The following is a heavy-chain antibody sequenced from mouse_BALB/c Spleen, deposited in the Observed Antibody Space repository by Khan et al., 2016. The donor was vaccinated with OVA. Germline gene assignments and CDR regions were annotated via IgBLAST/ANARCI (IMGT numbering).Heavy chain of an antibody. V-gene: IGHV1-26*01. Sequence: VQLQQSGPELVKPGASVKMSCKASGYTFTAYYMTWMKQRHGKSLEWIGDINPNNGDTFYNQNFKAQATLTVDKSSSTAYMPLNSLTSDASAVFYCARGLFDVWGEGTTVTVSS. CDR2: INPNNGDT. CDR3: ARGLFDV. J-gene: IGHJ1*01. CDR1: GYTFTAYY.